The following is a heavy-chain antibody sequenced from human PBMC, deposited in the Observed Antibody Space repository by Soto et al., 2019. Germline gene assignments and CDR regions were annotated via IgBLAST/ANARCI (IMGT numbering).Heavy chain of an antibody. D-gene: IGHD3-10*01. V-gene: IGHV1-18*01. CDR2: ISTYNGNT. CDR1: GYTFTSYG. CDR3: ARGITMVRGVQYYYYGMDV. Sequence: QVQLVQSGAEVKKPGASVKVSCKASGYTFTSYGINWVRQAPGQGLEWMGWISTYNGNTNFEQNLQGRVSLTTDTSTSTAYMELRSLRFDDTARYFCARGITMVRGVQYYYYGMDVWGQGTTVTVSS. J-gene: IGHJ6*02.